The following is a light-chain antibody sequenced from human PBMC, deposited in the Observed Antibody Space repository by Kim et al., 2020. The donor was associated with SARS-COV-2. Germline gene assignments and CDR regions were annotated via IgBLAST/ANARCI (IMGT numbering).Light chain of an antibody. CDR3: QQSYTTPDT. CDR1: QSISSY. Sequence: DIQMTQSPSSVSASVGDRVTITCRASQSISSYLNWYQQKPGKAPKLLIYTASSLQSGVPSRFSGSGSGTDFTLTISSLHPEDFATYYCQQSYTTPDTFGQGTKLEIK. V-gene: IGKV1-39*01. CDR2: TAS. J-gene: IGKJ2*01.